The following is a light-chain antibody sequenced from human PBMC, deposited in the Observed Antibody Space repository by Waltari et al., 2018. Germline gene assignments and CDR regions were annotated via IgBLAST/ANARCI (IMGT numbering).Light chain of an antibody. CDR3: STWDSSLSGWV. V-gene: IGLV10-54*04. CDR1: SNNVGNLG. Sequence: QAGLTQPPSVSKALRQTATLTCTGNSNNVGNLGAAWLQQHQGHPPNLVSYRNTARPSGISERFSASRSGNTASLTIAGLEAEDEADYYCSTWDSSLSGWVFGGGTKLTVL. J-gene: IGLJ3*02. CDR2: RNT.